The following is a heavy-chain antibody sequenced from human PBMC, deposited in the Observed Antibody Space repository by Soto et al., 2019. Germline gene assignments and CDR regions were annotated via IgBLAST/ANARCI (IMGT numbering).Heavy chain of an antibody. Sequence: VGSLRLSCAASGFTFSSYGMHWVRQAPGKGLEWVAVIWYDGSNKYYADSVKGRFTISRDNSKNTLYLQMNSLRAEDTAVYYCARDKGRWYYDSSGYFDYWGQGTLVTVSS. CDR3: ARDKGRWYYDSSGYFDY. CDR1: GFTFSSYG. V-gene: IGHV3-33*01. CDR2: IWYDGSNK. D-gene: IGHD3-22*01. J-gene: IGHJ4*02.